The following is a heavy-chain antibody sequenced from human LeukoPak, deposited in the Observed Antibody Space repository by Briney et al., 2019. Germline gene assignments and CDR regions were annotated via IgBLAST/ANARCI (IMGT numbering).Heavy chain of an antibody. V-gene: IGHV3-23*01. CDR3: AKDSLSTVPAASFDN. J-gene: IGHJ4*02. Sequence: GGSLRLSCAASGFTFSSYGMSWVRQAPGTGLEWVSGISGSGGSTYYADSVKGRFTISRDNSKNTLYLQMNSLRAEDTDVYYCAKDSLSTVPAASFDNWGQGTLVTVS. CDR2: ISGSGGST. D-gene: IGHD2-2*01. CDR1: GFTFSSYG.